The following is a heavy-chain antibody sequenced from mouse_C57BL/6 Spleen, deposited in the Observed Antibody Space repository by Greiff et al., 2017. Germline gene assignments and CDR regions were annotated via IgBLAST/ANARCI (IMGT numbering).Heavy chain of an antibody. Sequence: EVQVVESGGGLVKPGGSLKLSCAASGFTFSDYGMHWVRQAPEKGLEWVAYISSGCSTIYYADTVKGRFTIVRVNAKTTLVLRMTSLRSEDTAMYYCALRLWGYAMDYWGQGTSVTVSS. V-gene: IGHV5-17*01. J-gene: IGHJ4*01. D-gene: IGHD1-1*02. CDR2: ISSGCSTI. CDR1: GFTFSDYG. CDR3: ALRLWGYAMDY.